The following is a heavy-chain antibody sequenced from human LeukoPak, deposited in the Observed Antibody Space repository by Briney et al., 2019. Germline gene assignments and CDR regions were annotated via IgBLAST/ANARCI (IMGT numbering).Heavy chain of an antibody. CDR3: ARVLYSSSSGWFDP. CDR1: GFTFDDYG. J-gene: IGHJ5*02. V-gene: IGHV3-20*04. CDR2: INWNGGGT. D-gene: IGHD6-6*01. Sequence: GGSLRLSCAASGFTFDDYGMSWVRQAPGKGLEWVSGINWNGGGTGYADSVKGRFTISRDNAKNSLYLQMNSLRAEDTALYYCARVLYSSSSGWFDPWGQGTLVTVSS.